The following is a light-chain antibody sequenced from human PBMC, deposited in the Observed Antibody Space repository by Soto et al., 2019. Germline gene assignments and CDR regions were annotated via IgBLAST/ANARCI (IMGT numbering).Light chain of an antibody. Sequence: QSVLTQPPSASGAPGQWVTISCTGTSSNFGAGFHVHWYQQLPGKAPTLLIYDVTNRPSGVPGRFSGSKSGTSASLAITGLQAEDEAVYYCQSYDRSLSGYVFGTGTKVTVL. V-gene: IGLV1-40*01. J-gene: IGLJ1*01. CDR3: QSYDRSLSGYV. CDR2: DVT. CDR1: SSNFGAGFH.